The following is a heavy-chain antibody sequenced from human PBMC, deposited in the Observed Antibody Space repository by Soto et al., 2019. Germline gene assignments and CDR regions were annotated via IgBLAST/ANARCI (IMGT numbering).Heavy chain of an antibody. V-gene: IGHV4-39*01. D-gene: IGHD2-21*01. CDR2: IYYSGTT. CDR3: ARHDWARFYGLDV. Sequence: SETLSLTCIVSGGSIITSYYWGWIRQPPGKGLEWIGSIYYSGTTYYNPSLKSRVTIFVDTSKSQFSLMLGSVTAADTAVYYCARHDWARFYGLDVWGQGTTVS. CDR1: GGSIITSYY. J-gene: IGHJ6*02.